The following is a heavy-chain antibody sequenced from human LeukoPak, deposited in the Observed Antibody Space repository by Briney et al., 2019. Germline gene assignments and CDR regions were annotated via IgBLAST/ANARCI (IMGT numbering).Heavy chain of an antibody. CDR3: AKDILYDYDRYLDY. J-gene: IGHJ4*02. CDR2: IRYDGSNK. D-gene: IGHD4-17*01. V-gene: IGHV3-30*02. CDR1: GFTFSSYG. Sequence: GGSLTLSCAASGFTFSSYGMHWVRQAPGQGLEWVAFIRYDGSNKYYADSVKGRFTISRDNSKNTLYLQMNSLRAEDTAVYYCAKDILYDYDRYLDYWGQGTLVTVSS.